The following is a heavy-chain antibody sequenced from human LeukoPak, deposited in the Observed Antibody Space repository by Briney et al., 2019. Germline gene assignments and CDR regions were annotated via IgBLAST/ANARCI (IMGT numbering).Heavy chain of an antibody. J-gene: IGHJ4*02. CDR2: IKQDGSEK. CDR1: GFTLSKHW. D-gene: IGHD2-8*01. CDR3: ARESNGLYFDY. Sequence: GGSLRLSCAASGFTLSKHWMTWVRQAPGKGLEWVANIKQDGSEKYYVDSVKGRFTISRDNAKNSLYLQMNSLRAEDTAVYYCARESNGLYFDYWGQGTLVTVSS. V-gene: IGHV3-7*01.